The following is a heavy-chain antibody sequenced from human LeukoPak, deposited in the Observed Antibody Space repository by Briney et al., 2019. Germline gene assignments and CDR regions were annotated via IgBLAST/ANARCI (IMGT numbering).Heavy chain of an antibody. CDR2: IYYSGST. Sequence: SETLSLTCTVSGGSISSSSYYWGWIRQPPGKGLEWIGSIYYSGSTYYNPSLKSRVTISVDTSKNQFSLKLSSVTAADTAVYYCARVRSSSSPRSYYFDYWGQGTLVTVSS. D-gene: IGHD6-6*01. J-gene: IGHJ4*02. V-gene: IGHV4-39*07. CDR3: ARVRSSSSPRSYYFDY. CDR1: GGSISSSSYY.